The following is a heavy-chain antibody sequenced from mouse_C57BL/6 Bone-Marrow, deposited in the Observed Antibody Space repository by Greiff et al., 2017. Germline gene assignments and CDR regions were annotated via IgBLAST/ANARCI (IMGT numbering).Heavy chain of an antibody. J-gene: IGHJ3*01. Sequence: EVQLQESGGGLVKPGGSLKLSCAASGFTFSSYAMSWVRQTPEKRLEWVATISDGGSYTYYPDNVKGRFTISRDNAKNNLYLQMSHLKSEDTAMYYCARDLGGISFAYWGQGTLVTVSA. CDR3: ARDLGGISFAY. V-gene: IGHV5-4*01. CDR2: ISDGGSYT. CDR1: GFTFSSYA. D-gene: IGHD4-1*01.